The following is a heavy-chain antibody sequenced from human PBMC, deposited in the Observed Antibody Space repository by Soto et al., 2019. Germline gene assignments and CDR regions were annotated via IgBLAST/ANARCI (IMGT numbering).Heavy chain of an antibody. CDR1: GFTFSSYW. V-gene: IGHV3-7*04. Sequence: GGSLRLSCAASGFTFSSYWMSWVRQAPGKGLEWVANIKQDGSEKYYVDSVKGRFTISRDNAKNSLYLQMNSLRAEDTAVYYCARGSHQYSSSCLAYWGQGTLVTVSS. CDR2: IKQDGSEK. CDR3: ARGSHQYSSSCLAY. D-gene: IGHD6-13*01. J-gene: IGHJ4*02.